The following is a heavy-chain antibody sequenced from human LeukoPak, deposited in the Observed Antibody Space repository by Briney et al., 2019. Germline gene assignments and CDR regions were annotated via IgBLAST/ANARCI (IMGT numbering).Heavy chain of an antibody. D-gene: IGHD3/OR15-3a*01. V-gene: IGHV3-7*04. J-gene: IGHJ5*02. CDR2: IKPDGSDK. Sequence: GGSLRLSCAASGFTFSGYLMTWVRQTPGKGLEWVANIKPDGSDKDYVDSVKGRFTISRDNAKNSLYLQMNSLRAEDTAVYYCARGTGWYDHWGQGTLVTVSS. CDR3: ARGTGWYDH. CDR1: GFTFSGYL.